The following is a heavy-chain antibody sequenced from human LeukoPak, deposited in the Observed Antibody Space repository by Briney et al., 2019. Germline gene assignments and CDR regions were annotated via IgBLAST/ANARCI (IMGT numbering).Heavy chain of an antibody. V-gene: IGHV3-9*01. CDR1: GFTFDDYA. CDR2: ITWNSGPI. D-gene: IGHD5-12*01. Sequence: GGSLRLSCADSGFTFDDYAMHWVRQAPGKGLEWVSGITWNSGPIGYADSVKGRFTITRDNAKSSLYLQMNSLRPEDTALYFCVKDREYSGYDSSGAFDSCGQGTMVTVSS. CDR3: VKDREYSGYDSSGAFDS. J-gene: IGHJ3*02.